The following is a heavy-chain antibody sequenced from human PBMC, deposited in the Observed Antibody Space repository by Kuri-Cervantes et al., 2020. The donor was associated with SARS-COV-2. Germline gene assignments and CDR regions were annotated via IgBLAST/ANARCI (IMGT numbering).Heavy chain of an antibody. J-gene: IGHJ4*02. CDR2: IYHSGST. CDR3: ASRAVAAPD. V-gene: IGHV4-34*01. D-gene: IGHD6-19*01. CDR1: GGSFSGYY. Sequence: SETLSLTCTVYGGSFSGYYWSWIRQPPGKGLEWIGSIYHSGSTYYNPSLKSRVTISVDTSKNQFSLKLSSVTAADTAVYYCASRAVAAPDWGQGTLVTVSS.